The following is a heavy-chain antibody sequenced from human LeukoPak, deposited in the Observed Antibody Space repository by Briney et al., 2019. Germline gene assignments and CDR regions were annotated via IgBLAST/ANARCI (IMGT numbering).Heavy chain of an antibody. CDR1: GFTFSSYS. Sequence: PGGSLRLSCAASGFTFSSYSMHWVRQAPGKGLEWVAFICYGGSNKYYADSVKGRFTISRDNSKNTLYLQMNSLRAEDTAVYYCESDKVSGPPTNWSDPWGQGTVVPVSS. CDR2: ICYGGSNK. V-gene: IGHV3-33*01. J-gene: IGHJ5*02. D-gene: IGHD3-10*01. CDR3: ESDKVSGPPTNWSDP.